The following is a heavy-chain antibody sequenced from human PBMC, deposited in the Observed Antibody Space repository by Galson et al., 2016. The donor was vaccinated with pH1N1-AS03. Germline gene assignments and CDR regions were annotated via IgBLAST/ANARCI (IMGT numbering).Heavy chain of an antibody. V-gene: IGHV1-18*01. CDR1: GYSFSNYA. Sequence: SVKVSCKASGYSFSNYAITWVRQAPGQGLEWMGWISAYTGRTKYLRQSQDRLTMTTDTSTRTAYLELRSLTSDDKAVYYCARDDSWECDGSYCLSHSSHYSAMDVWGQGTTATVSS. CDR2: ISAYTGRT. D-gene: IGHD1-26*01. CDR3: ARDDSWECDGSYCLSHSSHYSAMDV. J-gene: IGHJ6*02.